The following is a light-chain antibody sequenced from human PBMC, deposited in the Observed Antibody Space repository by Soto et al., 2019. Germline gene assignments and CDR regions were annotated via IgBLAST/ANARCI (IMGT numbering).Light chain of an antibody. J-gene: IGKJ4*01. CDR1: QDISNS. CDR3: QQYKSYPPT. V-gene: IGKV1-16*01. CDR2: GAS. Sequence: DIQMTQSPSSLSASVGDRVTITCQASQDISNSLNWYQQRPGKAPKSLIYGASNLQRGVSPRFSGRGSETNFNFTISSLQPEDFGTYYCQQYKSYPPTFGGGTKVDIK.